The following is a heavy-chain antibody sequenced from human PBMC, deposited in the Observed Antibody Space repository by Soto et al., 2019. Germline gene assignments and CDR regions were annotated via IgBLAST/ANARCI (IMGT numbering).Heavy chain of an antibody. J-gene: IGHJ6*02. CDR2: INHSGST. CDR3: ARXGIVVVPAAKNLYGMDV. CDR1: GGSFSCYY. Sequence: SETLSLTCAVYGGSFSCYYWSWIRQPPGKGLEWIGEINHSGSTNYNPSLKSRVTISVDTSKNQFSLKLSSVTAADTAVYYCARXGIVVVPAAKNLYGMDVWGQGTTVPVSS. D-gene: IGHD2-2*01. V-gene: IGHV4-34*01.